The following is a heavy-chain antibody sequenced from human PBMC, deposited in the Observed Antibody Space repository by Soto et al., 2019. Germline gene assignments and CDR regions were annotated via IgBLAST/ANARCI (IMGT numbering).Heavy chain of an antibody. D-gene: IGHD2-21*01. CDR3: ARPALRRDWYFDV. Sequence: QVQLQESGPGLMKPSETLSLTCTVSGGYISTYYWTWVRQPPGKGLEWIGYIYYIGNTDYNPSLKSRAPISVDTSRNQFFLKLTSVTAADTAVYYCARPALRRDWYFDVWGRGTLVTVSS. V-gene: IGHV4-59*01. CDR2: IYYIGNT. CDR1: GGYISTYY. J-gene: IGHJ2*01.